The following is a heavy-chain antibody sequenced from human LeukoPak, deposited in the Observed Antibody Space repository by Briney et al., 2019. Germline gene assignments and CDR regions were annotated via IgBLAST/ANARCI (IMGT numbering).Heavy chain of an antibody. J-gene: IGHJ4*02. D-gene: IGHD3-22*01. Sequence: GGSLRLSCAASGFTVSSNYMSWVRQAPGKGLEWVSVIYSGGSTYYADSVKGRFTISRDNSKNTLYLQMNSLRAEDTAVYYCARAGYYYDSSGYSYYFDYWGQGTLVTVSS. V-gene: IGHV3-66*01. CDR2: IYSGGST. CDR1: GFTVSSNY. CDR3: ARAGYYYDSSGYSYYFDY.